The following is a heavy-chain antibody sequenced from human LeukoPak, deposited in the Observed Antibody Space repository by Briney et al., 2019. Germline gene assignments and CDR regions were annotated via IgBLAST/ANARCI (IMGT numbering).Heavy chain of an antibody. J-gene: IGHJ5*02. V-gene: IGHV4-38-2*02. CDR3: ARGRYSSGWYNWFDP. Sequence: KPSGTPSLTPTVSGYSPSSGFSWGWVRQPPGKGREWCGSIYHSGSTYYNPSLKSRVTISVDTSKNQFSLKLSSVTAADTAVYYCARGRYSSGWYNWFDPWGQGTLVTVSS. CDR2: IYHSGST. D-gene: IGHD6-19*01. CDR1: GYSPSSGFS.